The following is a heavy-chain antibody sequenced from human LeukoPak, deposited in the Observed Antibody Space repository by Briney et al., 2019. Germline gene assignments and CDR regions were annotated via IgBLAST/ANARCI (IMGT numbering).Heavy chain of an antibody. CDR1: GFTFSSTW. V-gene: IGHV3-7*01. D-gene: IGHD1-26*01. Sequence: PGGSLRLSCAASGFTFSSTWMNWVRQVPGKGLEWVGNIKPDGSEKYHEDSVEGRFTISRDNVKNALYLQMKSLRAEDTGVYYCARPGVAGGAFDIWGQGTVVIVSS. CDR2: IKPDGSEK. CDR3: ARPGVAGGAFDI. J-gene: IGHJ3*02.